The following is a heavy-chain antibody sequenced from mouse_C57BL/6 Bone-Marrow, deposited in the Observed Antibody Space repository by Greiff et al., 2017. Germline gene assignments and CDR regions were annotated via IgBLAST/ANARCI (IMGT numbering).Heavy chain of an antibody. J-gene: IGHJ4*01. CDR2: INPNNGGT. Sequence: EVQLVESGPELVKPGASVKMSCKASGYTFTDYNMHWVKQSHGKSLEWIGYINPNNGGTSYNQKFKGKATLTVNKSSSTAYMELRSLTSEDSAVYYCARRVAPLSYARDYWGQGTSVTVSS. D-gene: IGHD1-1*02. CDR3: ARRVAPLSYARDY. CDR1: GYTFTDYN. V-gene: IGHV1-22*01.